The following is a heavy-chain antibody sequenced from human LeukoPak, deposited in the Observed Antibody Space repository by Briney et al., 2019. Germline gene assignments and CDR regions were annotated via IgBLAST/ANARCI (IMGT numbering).Heavy chain of an antibody. D-gene: IGHD2-21*02. Sequence: GGSLRLSCAASGFTFSSYAMSWVRQAPGKGLEWVSAISGSGGSTYYADSVKGRFTISRDNSKNTLYLQMNSLRAEDTAVYYCAKDGRGSVVTANSGDWGQGTLVTVSS. J-gene: IGHJ4*02. CDR3: AKDGRGSVVTANSGD. CDR1: GFTFSSYA. V-gene: IGHV3-23*01. CDR2: ISGSGGST.